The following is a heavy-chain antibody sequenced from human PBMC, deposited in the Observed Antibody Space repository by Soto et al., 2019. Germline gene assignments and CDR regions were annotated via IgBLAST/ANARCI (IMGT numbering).Heavy chain of an antibody. CDR1: GGSFSGYY. CDR2: INHSGST. D-gene: IGHD3-3*01. Sequence: SETLSLTCAVYGGSFSGYYWSWIRQPPGKGLEWIGEINHSGSTNYNPSLKSRVTISVDTSKNQFSLKLSSVTAADTAVYYCARGLKRFLDRAPICYYYGMDVWGQGTTVTVSS. V-gene: IGHV4-34*01. CDR3: ARGLKRFLDRAPICYYYGMDV. J-gene: IGHJ6*02.